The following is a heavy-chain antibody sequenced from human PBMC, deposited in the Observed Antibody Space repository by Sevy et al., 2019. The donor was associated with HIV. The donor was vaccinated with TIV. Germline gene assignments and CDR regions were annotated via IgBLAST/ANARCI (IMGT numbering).Heavy chain of an antibody. J-gene: IGHJ6*02. D-gene: IGHD1-26*01. CDR3: ARDEGATTNYYYYGMDV. Sequence: GGSLRLSCAASGFTFSSYAMHWVRQAPGTGLEWVAVISYDGSNKYYADSVKGRFTISRDNSKNTLYLQMNSLRAEDTAVYYCARDEGATTNYYYYGMDVWGQGTTVTVSS. V-gene: IGHV3-30*04. CDR1: GFTFSSYA. CDR2: ISYDGSNK.